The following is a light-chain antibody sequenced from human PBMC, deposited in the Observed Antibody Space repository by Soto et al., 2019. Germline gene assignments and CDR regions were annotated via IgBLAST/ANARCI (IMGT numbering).Light chain of an antibody. V-gene: IGLV2-14*01. CDR3: TSSTSDSLYV. CDR1: SSDVGGSKY. Sequence: QSVLTQPASGSGSPGQSITISCTGNSSDVGGSKYVSWYQQYPGKVPKLLINKVSNRPSGVSNRFSGSKSGNTASLTISGLLAEDEADYFCTSSTSDSLYVFGSGTKLTVL. J-gene: IGLJ1*01. CDR2: KVS.